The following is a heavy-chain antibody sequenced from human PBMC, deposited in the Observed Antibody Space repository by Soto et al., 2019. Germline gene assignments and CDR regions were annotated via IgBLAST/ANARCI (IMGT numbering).Heavy chain of an antibody. CDR3: TRGREWELLLSHY. Sequence: ESGGGLVQPERSLRLSCTTSGFTFGDYAMSWFRQAPGKGLEWVGFIRSKAYGGTTEYAASVKGRFTFSRDDSKSIAYLQMNSLKTEDTAVYYCTRGREWELLLSHYWGQGTLVTVSS. CDR2: IRSKAYGGTT. V-gene: IGHV3-49*03. J-gene: IGHJ4*02. CDR1: GFTFGDYA. D-gene: IGHD1-26*01.